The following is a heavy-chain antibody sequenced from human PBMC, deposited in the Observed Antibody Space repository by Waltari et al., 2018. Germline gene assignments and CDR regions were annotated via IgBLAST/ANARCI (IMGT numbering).Heavy chain of an antibody. J-gene: IGHJ4*02. V-gene: IGHV3-7*01. D-gene: IGHD3-16*01. CDR2: IKYDGGEK. CDR3: AKGGRAAFVRGSYYFDS. CDR1: GFTFSNYW. Sequence: ELQLEESGGGLVQPGGSLRLSCAASGFTFSNYWMNWVRQAPGMGLEGVASIKYDGGEKYYVDSVKGRFTISRDNAKNSLYLQINSLRVEDTAMYYCAKGGRAAFVRGSYYFDSWGQGTLVAVSS.